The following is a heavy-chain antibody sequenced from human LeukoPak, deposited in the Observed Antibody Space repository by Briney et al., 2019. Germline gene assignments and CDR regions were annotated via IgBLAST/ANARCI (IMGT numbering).Heavy chain of an antibody. CDR2: IKGTSAGGAT. Sequence: PGGSLRLSCATSGFSFYDAWLSWVRQAPGKGLEWVGRIKGTSAGGATDYAAPVKGRFTISKDDPKSTLYLQMNSLKASDTAMYYCARRGYSYSDYYFDYWGQGTLVTVSS. CDR3: ARRGYSYSDYYFDY. J-gene: IGHJ4*02. V-gene: IGHV3-15*01. D-gene: IGHD5-18*01. CDR1: GFSFYDAW.